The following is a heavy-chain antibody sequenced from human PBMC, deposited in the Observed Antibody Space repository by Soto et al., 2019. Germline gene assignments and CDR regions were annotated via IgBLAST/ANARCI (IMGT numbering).Heavy chain of an antibody. CDR3: AKILFLEMWGPGRGLDY. CDR1: GFTFSSYA. CDR2: ISGSGGST. J-gene: IGHJ4*02. Sequence: GGSLRLSCAASGFTFSSYAMSWVRQAPGKGLEWVSAISGSGGSTYYADSVKGRFTISRDNSKNTLYLQMNSLRAEDTAVYYCAKILFLEMWGPGRGLDYWGQGTLVTVSS. V-gene: IGHV3-23*01. D-gene: IGHD3-3*01.